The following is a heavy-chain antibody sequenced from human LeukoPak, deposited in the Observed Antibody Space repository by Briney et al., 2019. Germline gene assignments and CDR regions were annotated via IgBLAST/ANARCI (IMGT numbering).Heavy chain of an antibody. Sequence: ASVKVSCKATGYTFTSYGISWVRQAPGQGLEWMGWISSNSDNTNYAQKLQGRVTMTTDTSTSTAYTELRSLRSDDSAVYYCARDWGSIKVITDYWGQGTLVSVSS. CDR2: ISSNSDNT. CDR1: GYTFTSYG. CDR3: ARDWGSIKVITDY. D-gene: IGHD3-16*01. V-gene: IGHV1-18*01. J-gene: IGHJ4*02.